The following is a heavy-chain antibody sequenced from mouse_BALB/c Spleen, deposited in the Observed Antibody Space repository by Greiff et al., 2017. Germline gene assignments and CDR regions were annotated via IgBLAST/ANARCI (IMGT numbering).Heavy chain of an antibody. CDR3: ARGWDVGGFAY. V-gene: IGHV1-69*02. CDR2: IDPSDSET. J-gene: IGHJ3*01. D-gene: IGHD4-1*01. Sequence: QVHVKQPGAELVKPGAPVKLSCKASGYTFTSYWMNWVKQRPGRGLEWIGRIDPSDSETHYNQKFKDKATLTVDKSSSTAYIQLSSLTSEDSAVYYCARGWDVGGFAYWGQGTLVTVSA. CDR1: GYTFTSYW.